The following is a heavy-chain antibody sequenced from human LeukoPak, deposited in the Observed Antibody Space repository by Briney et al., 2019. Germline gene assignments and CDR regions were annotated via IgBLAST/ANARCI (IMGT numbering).Heavy chain of an antibody. CDR1: GGSISSGSYY. D-gene: IGHD1-26*01. J-gene: IGHJ6*03. CDR2: IYTSGST. Sequence: PSQTLSLTCTVSGGSISSGSYYWSWVRQPAGKGLEWIGRIYTSGSTNYNPSLKSRVTISVDTSKNQFSLNLSSVTAADTAVYYCASTSGSYSYYYYYMDVWGKGTTVTVSS. V-gene: IGHV4-61*02. CDR3: ASTSGSYSYYYYYMDV.